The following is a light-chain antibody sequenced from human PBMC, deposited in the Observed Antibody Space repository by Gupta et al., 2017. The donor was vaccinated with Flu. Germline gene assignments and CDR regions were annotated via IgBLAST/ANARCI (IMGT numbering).Light chain of an antibody. CDR2: DTS. J-gene: IGKJ1*01. V-gene: IGKV3-11*01. CDR1: QSVSSY. Sequence: DIVLTQSPATLSLSPGERATLSCRASQSVSSYLAWYQHKPGQAPRLLIYDTSKRATDIPARFSGSRSGTDFTLTISSLEPEDSAIYYCQQRSNWLGTFGQGTKVEIK. CDR3: QQRSNWLGT.